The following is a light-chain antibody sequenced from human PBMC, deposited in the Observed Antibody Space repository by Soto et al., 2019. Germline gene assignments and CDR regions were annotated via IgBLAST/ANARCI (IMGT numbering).Light chain of an antibody. CDR2: AAS. V-gene: IGKV1-27*01. CDR1: QGIMYD. J-gene: IGKJ4*01. Sequence: DIQMTQSPSSLSASVGDRVTITCRASQGIMYDLPSYQQKPGKVPKLLIYAASTLQVGVQSRFSGGGSWADFTLTISSLQPEEVATYYCQNYNSAPLTFGGGTKVEIK. CDR3: QNYNSAPLT.